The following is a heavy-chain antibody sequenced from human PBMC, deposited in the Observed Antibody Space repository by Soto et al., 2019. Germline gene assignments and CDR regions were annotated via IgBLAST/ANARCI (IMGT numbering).Heavy chain of an antibody. V-gene: IGHV1-18*01. CDR3: ARDLDGSGSYYTDY. J-gene: IGHJ4*02. D-gene: IGHD3-10*01. CDR2: ISAYNGNT. CDR1: GYMFVTYG. Sequence: GASVKVSCKASGYMFVTYGINWVRQAPGQGLEWMGWISAYNGNTKYAQNLQGRVTMTTDASTSTAYMEMRSLRSDDTAVHYCARDLDGSGSYYTDYWGPGTLVTVSS.